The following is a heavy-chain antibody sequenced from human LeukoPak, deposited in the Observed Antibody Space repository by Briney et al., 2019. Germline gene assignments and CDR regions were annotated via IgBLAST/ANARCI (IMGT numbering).Heavy chain of an antibody. CDR2: INPRGGST. CDR3: ARTSTATTYYYCMDV. CDR1: GYTFTSYY. J-gene: IGHJ6*02. D-gene: IGHD4-17*01. Sequence: ASVKVSCKASGYTFTSYYMHWVRQARGQGLEWMGIINPRGGSTSYAQKFQGRGTMTRDTSTSTVYMDLSSLRSEATAVYYCARTSTATTYYYCMDVWGQGATVTVSS. V-gene: IGHV1-46*01.